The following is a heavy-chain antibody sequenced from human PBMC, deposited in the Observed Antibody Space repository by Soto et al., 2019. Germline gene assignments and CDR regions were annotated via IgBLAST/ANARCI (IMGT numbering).Heavy chain of an antibody. CDR3: ARSHCSGGSCYVGAFDI. CDR1: GYTFINFF. J-gene: IGHJ3*02. Sequence: ASVQVSCKASGYTFINFFIHWVRQAPGQGLEWVGIINPSGGATTYPQKFQGRVTMTRDTSTSTVYMDVSSLRFDDTAVYYCARSHCSGGSCYVGAFDIWG. D-gene: IGHD2-15*01. V-gene: IGHV1-46*01. CDR2: INPSGGAT.